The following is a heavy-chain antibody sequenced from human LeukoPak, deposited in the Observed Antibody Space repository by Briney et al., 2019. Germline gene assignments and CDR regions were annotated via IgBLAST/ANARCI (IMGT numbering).Heavy chain of an antibody. CDR3: ARHETTIFGVNWFDP. V-gene: IGHV4-39*01. CDR2: IYYSGST. D-gene: IGHD3-3*01. Sequence: SETLSLTCTVSGGSISSSSYYWGWIRQPPGKGLEWIGSIYYSGSTYYNPSLKSRVTISVDTSKNQFSLKLSSVTAADTAVYYCARHETTIFGVNWFDPWGQGTLVTVSS. J-gene: IGHJ5*02. CDR1: GGSISSSSYY.